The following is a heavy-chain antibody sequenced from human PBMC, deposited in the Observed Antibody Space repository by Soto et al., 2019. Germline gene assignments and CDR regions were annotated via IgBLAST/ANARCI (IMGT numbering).Heavy chain of an antibody. V-gene: IGHV3-33*01. D-gene: IGHD4-17*01. J-gene: IGHJ4*02. CDR3: ATDYGGNSQAY. CDR2: IWYDGSRT. Sequence: QAQLVESGGGVVQPGRSLRLSCAVSGFTFSSYGMHWVRQAPGKGLEWVAVIWYDGSRTYYADSVKDRFTISRDNSKNTLYLQMNSLRVEDTAVYYCATDYGGNSQAYWGQGTLVTVSS. CDR1: GFTFSSYG.